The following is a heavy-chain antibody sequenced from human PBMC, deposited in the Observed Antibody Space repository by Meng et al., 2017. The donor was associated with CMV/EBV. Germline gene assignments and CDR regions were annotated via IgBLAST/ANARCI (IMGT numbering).Heavy chain of an antibody. J-gene: IGHJ4*02. D-gene: IGHD5-24*01. Sequence: QGQRGQSGAEVQKPGASVKVSCKASGGTFSSYAISCVRQAPGQGLEWMGVIIPIFGTANYAQKLQGRVTITADESTSTAYMELSSLRSEDTAVYYCARMHRDGYNYIDYWGQGTLVTVSS. CDR3: ARMHRDGYNYIDY. CDR2: IIPIFGTA. CDR1: GGTFSSYA. V-gene: IGHV1-69*13.